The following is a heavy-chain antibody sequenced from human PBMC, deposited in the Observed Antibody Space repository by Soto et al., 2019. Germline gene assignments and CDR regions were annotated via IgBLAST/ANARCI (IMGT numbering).Heavy chain of an antibody. CDR1: GGSISSSSYY. CDR2: IYYSGST. J-gene: IGHJ6*02. D-gene: IGHD3-16*01. CDR3: ARGLPLRTYYYYGMDV. Sequence: PSETLSLTCTVSGGSISSSSYYWGWIRQPPGKGLEWIGSIYYSGSTYYNPSLKSRVTISVDTSKNQFSLKLNSVTAADTAVYYCARGLPLRTYYYYGMDVSGQGTTVTVSS. V-gene: IGHV4-39*01.